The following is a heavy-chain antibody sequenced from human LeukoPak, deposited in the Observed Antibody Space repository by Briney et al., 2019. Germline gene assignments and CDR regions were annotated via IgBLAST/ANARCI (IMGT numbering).Heavy chain of an antibody. Sequence: SETLSLTCTVSGGSISSSSYYWGWIRQPPGKGLEWIGSIYYSGSTYYNPSLKSRVTISVDTSKNQFSLKLNSMTAADTAVYYCARDIGGSGSDFDYWGQGTLVTVSS. D-gene: IGHD3-10*01. V-gene: IGHV4-39*07. J-gene: IGHJ4*02. CDR3: ARDIGGSGSDFDY. CDR2: IYYSGST. CDR1: GGSISSSSYY.